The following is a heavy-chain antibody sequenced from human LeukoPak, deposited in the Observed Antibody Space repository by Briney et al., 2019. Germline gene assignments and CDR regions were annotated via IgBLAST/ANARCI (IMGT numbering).Heavy chain of an antibody. V-gene: IGHV5-51*01. CDR1: GYSFTSYW. CDR2: IYPGDSDT. D-gene: IGHD3-16*02. J-gene: IGHJ4*02. CDR3: ARIGDYVWGGYPLGYFDY. Sequence: GESLKISCKGSGYSFTSYWIGWVRQMPGKGLEWMGIIYPGDSDTRYSPSFQGQVTISADKSISTAYLQWSSLKASDTAMYYCARIGDYVWGGYPLGYFDYWGQGTLVTVSS.